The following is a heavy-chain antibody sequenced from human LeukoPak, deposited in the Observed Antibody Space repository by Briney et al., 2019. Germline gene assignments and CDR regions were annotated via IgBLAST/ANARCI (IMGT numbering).Heavy chain of an antibody. J-gene: IGHJ4*02. CDR2: ISSSGSTI. D-gene: IGHD3-22*01. CDR3: ARVGRYYYDSSGYPDY. CDR1: GFTFSSYE. Sequence: GGSLRLSCAASGFTFSSYEMNWVRQAPGKGLEWVSYISSSGSTIYYADSVKGRFTISRDNAKNSLYLQMNSLRAEDTAVYYCARVGRYYYDSSGYPDYWGQGTLVTVSS. V-gene: IGHV3-48*03.